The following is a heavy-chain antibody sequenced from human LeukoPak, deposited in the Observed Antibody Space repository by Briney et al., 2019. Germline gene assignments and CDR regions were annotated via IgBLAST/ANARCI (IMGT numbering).Heavy chain of an antibody. CDR2: ISGSGGST. D-gene: IGHD2/OR15-2a*01. CDR3: AKPYFYGSPQRYFDY. J-gene: IGHJ4*02. CDR1: GFTFSSYA. Sequence: GGSLRLSCAASGFTFSSYAMTWVRQAPGKGLEWVSAISGSGGSTYYADSVKGRFTISRDNSKNTLYLQMNSLRAEDTAVYYCAKPYFYGSPQRYFDYWGQGTLVTVSS. V-gene: IGHV3-23*01.